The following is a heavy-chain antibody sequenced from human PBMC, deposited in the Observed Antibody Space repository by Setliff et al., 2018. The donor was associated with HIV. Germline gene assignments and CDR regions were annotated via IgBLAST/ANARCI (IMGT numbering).Heavy chain of an antibody. J-gene: IGHJ4*02. Sequence: ASVKVSCKVSGYTLTKLSMHWVRQAPEKGLEWMGGFDPELGETFFAQNFRGRLTMTQDTSTDTAYMELTSLRSDDTAMYYCAADNREGVGTPYYFDYWGQGAQVTVSS. CDR1: GYTLTKLS. CDR3: AADNREGVGTPYYFDY. D-gene: IGHD1-26*01. CDR2: FDPELGET. V-gene: IGHV1-24*01.